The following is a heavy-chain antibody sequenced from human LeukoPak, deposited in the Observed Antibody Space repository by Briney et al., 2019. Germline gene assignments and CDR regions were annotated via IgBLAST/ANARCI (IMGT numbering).Heavy chain of an antibody. CDR2: IYYSGST. J-gene: IGHJ4*02. Sequence: SETLSLTCTVSGGSISSYYWSWIRQPAGKGLEWIGYIYYSGSTYYNPSLKSRVTISVDTSKNQFSLKLSSVTAADTAVYYCATERSWPGSSSSYRVTYYFDYWGQGTLVTVSS. CDR1: GGSISSYY. D-gene: IGHD6-6*01. V-gene: IGHV4-59*06. CDR3: ATERSWPGSSSSYRVTYYFDY.